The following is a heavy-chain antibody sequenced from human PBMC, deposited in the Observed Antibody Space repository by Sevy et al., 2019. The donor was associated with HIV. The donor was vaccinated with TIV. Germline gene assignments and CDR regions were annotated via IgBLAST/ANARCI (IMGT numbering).Heavy chain of an antibody. Sequence: SETLSLTCAVYGGSFSGYYWSWICQPPGKGLEWIGEINHSGSTNYNPSLKSRVTISVDTSKNQFSLKLSSVTAADTAVYYCARGKPYDILTGQQIFDTVSYYYYGMDVWGQGTTVTVSS. CDR2: INHSGST. D-gene: IGHD3-9*01. CDR1: GGSFSGYY. CDR3: ARGKPYDILTGQQIFDTVSYYYYGMDV. V-gene: IGHV4-34*01. J-gene: IGHJ6*02.